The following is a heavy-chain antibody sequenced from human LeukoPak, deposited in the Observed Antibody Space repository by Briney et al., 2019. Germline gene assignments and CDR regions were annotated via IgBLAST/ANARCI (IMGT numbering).Heavy chain of an antibody. D-gene: IGHD4-17*01. V-gene: IGHV4-59*01. CDR2: IYYSGST. CDR1: GGSISSYY. CDR3: ARENYGDYVDY. J-gene: IGHJ4*02. Sequence: PSETLSFTCTVSGGSISSYYWSWIRQPPGKGLEWIGYIYYSGSTNYNPSLKSRVTISVDTSKNQFSLKLSSVTAADTAVYYCARENYGDYVDYWGQGTLVTVSS.